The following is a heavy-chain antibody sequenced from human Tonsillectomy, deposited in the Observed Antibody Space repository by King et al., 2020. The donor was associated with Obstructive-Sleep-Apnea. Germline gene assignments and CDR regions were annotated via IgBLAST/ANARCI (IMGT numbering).Heavy chain of an antibody. V-gene: IGHV3-30*18. Sequence: VQLVESGGGVVQPERSLRLSCASSGFTFSRYGMHWVRPAPGKGLEWVAVISYVGSIKYSAYSVKGRFTISRDNSKNTLYLQMNRLRVDDTAVYYCAKDVGAASSDIWGQGTMVTVSS. CDR1: GFTFSRYG. D-gene: IGHD1-26*01. CDR2: ISYVGSIK. J-gene: IGHJ3*02. CDR3: AKDVGAASSDI.